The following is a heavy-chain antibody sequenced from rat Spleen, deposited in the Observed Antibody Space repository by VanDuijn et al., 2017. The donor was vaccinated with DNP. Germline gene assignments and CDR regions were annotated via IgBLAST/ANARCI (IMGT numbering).Heavy chain of an antibody. J-gene: IGHJ2*01. Sequence: EVQLQESGPGLVKPSQSLSLTCSVTGYSITRNYWGWIRKLPGNKMEWTGYIDYSVTTTYHPSLKSRISITRDTSKNQFFLQLNSVTTEDTATYYCARWGTYFDYWGQGVMVTVSS. CDR3: ARWGTYFDY. CDR1: GYSITRNY. V-gene: IGHV3-1*01. CDR2: IDYSVTT.